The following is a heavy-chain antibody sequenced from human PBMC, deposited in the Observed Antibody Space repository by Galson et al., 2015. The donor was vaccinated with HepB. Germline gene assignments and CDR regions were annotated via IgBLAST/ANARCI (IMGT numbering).Heavy chain of an antibody. D-gene: IGHD1-26*01. CDR3: AKVSGSYFLEY. V-gene: IGHV3-23*01. CDR1: GFTFSSYA. CDR2: ISGSGGST. J-gene: IGHJ4*02. Sequence: SLRLSCAASGFTFSSYAMSWVRQAPGKGLEWVSAISGSGGSTYYADSVKGRFTISRDNSKNTVYLQMNSLRAEDTAVYYCAKVSGSYFLEYWGQGTLVTVSS.